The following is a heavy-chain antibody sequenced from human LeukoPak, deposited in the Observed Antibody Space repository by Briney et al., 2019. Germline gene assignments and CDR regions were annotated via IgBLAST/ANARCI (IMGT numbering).Heavy chain of an antibody. J-gene: IGHJ6*02. CDR3: ARDVYYYDSSGYLRHYYYYYGMDV. D-gene: IGHD3-22*01. CDR2: IKQDGSEK. V-gene: IGHV3-7*01. Sequence: GGSLRLSCAASGFTFSSYWMSWVRQAPGKGLEWVANIKQDGSEKYYVDSVKGRFTISRDNAKNSLYLQMNSLRAEDTAVYYCARDVYYYDSSGYLRHYYYYYGMDVWGQGTTVTVSS. CDR1: GFTFSSYW.